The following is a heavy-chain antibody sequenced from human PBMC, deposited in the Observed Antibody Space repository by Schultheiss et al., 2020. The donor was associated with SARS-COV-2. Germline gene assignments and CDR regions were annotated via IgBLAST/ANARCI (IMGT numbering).Heavy chain of an antibody. CDR1: GFTFSSYA. J-gene: IGHJ4*02. CDR3: AKDQESSGWYAYFDY. V-gene: IGHV3-23*01. D-gene: IGHD6-19*01. Sequence: GSLRLSCAASGFTFSSYAMSWVRQAPGKGLEWVSAISGSGGSTYYADSVKGRFTISRDNSKNTLYLQMNSLRAEDTAVYYCAKDQESSGWYAYFDYWGQGTLVTVSS. CDR2: ISGSGGST.